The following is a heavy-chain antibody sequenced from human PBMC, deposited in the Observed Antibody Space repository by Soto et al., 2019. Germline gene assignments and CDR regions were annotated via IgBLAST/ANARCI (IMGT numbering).Heavy chain of an antibody. CDR3: ARARGSSWTDNWFDP. J-gene: IGHJ5*02. CDR2: ISAYNGNT. CDR1: GYTFTSYG. D-gene: IGHD6-13*01. Sequence: ASVKVSCKASGYTFTSYGISWVRQAPGQGLEWMGWISAYNGNTNYAQKLQGRVTMTTDTSTSTAYMELRSLRSDDTAVYYCARARGSSWTDNWFDPWGQGTLVTVSS. V-gene: IGHV1-18*04.